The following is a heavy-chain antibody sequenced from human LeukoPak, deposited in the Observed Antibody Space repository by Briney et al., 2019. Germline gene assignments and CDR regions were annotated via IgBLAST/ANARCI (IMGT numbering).Heavy chain of an antibody. Sequence: HPGGSLRLSCAASGFTFSSYGMHWVRQAPGKGLEWVAVISFDGSDKYYADSVKGRFTISRDNSKNTLYLLMNSLRVEDTAVYYCANGMTTLEYWGQGTLVTVSS. CDR2: ISFDGSDK. CDR3: ANGMTTLEY. CDR1: GFTFSSYG. V-gene: IGHV3-30*18. D-gene: IGHD4-11*01. J-gene: IGHJ4*02.